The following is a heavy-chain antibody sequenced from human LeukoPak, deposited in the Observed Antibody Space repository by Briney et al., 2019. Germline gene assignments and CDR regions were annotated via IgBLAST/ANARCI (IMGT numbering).Heavy chain of an antibody. J-gene: IGHJ4*02. CDR2: ISGSGGST. V-gene: IGHV3-23*01. Sequence: GGSLRLSCAASGFTFSSYAMSWVRQAPGKGLEWVSAISGSGGSTYYADSVKGRFAISRDNSKNTLYLQMNSLRAEDMAVYYCARGPMVRGVIPYFDYWGQGTLVTVSS. D-gene: IGHD3-10*01. CDR1: GFTFSSYA. CDR3: ARGPMVRGVIPYFDY.